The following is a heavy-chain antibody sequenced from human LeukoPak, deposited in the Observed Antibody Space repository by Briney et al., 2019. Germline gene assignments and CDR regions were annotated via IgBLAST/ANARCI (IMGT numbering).Heavy chain of an antibody. CDR2: VYYTGST. J-gene: IGHJ4*02. Sequence: SETLSLTCTVSGGSISSYYWSWIRQPPGKGLEWIGYVYYTGSTNYNPSLKSHFTISMDTSKNQFSLKLSSVTVADTAVYYCARGRRDRSYYFDYWGQGTLVTVSS. V-gene: IGHV4-59*01. CDR1: GGSISSYY. CDR3: ARGRRDRSYYFDY.